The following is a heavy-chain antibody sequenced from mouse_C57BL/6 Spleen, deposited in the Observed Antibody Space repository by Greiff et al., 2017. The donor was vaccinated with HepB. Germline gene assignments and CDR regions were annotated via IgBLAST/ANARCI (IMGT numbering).Heavy chain of an antibody. J-gene: IGHJ4*01. V-gene: IGHV1-74*01. CDR2: IHPYDSDT. CDR1: GYTFTSYW. CDR3: AIRDYYGSSYDAMDY. D-gene: IGHD1-1*01. Sequence: QVQLQQPGAELVKPGASVKVSCKASGYTFTSYWMHWVKQRPGQGLEWIGRIHPYDSDTNYNQKFKGKATLTVDKSSSTAYMQLSSLTSEDSAVYYCAIRDYYGSSYDAMDYWGQGTSVTVSS.